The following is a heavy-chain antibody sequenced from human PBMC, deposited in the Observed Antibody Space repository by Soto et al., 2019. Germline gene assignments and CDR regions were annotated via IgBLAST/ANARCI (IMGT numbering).Heavy chain of an antibody. Sequence: EVQLLESGGGLVQPGGSLRLSCAASGFTFSNHAMSWVRQAPGKGLDWVSGITSGGGSTYTANSVKGRFNISRDNSKNTLFLQMSSLRVEDTDVYYCAKHGCGWYNHYWGQGTLVTVSS. CDR3: AKHGCGWYNHY. V-gene: IGHV3-23*01. D-gene: IGHD6-19*01. CDR1: GFTFSNHA. J-gene: IGHJ4*02. CDR2: ITSGGGST.